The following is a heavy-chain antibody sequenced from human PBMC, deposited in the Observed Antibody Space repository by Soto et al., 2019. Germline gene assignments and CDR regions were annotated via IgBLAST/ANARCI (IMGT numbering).Heavy chain of an antibody. Sequence: QVQLQESGPGLVKPSGTLSLTCDVSGGSISSDDWWTWVRQTPGKGLEWIGEIYHSGTTNYNPSLMSRVTIAGDKAKSQFSLRLDSVTAADTAVYYCARSDCYGVCRGKWLDPWGQGILVTVSS. CDR1: GGSISSDDW. CDR2: IYHSGTT. CDR3: ARSDCYGVCRGKWLDP. V-gene: IGHV4-4*02. J-gene: IGHJ5*02. D-gene: IGHD2-21*02.